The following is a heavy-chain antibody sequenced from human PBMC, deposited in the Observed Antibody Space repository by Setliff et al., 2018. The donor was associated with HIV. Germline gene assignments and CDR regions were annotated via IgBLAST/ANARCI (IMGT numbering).Heavy chain of an antibody. CDR1: GVSFGSSDYY. CDR3: ARGVNFDY. CDR2: FYYSGST. V-gene: IGHV4-39*07. Sequence: TLSLTCTVSGVSFGSSDYYRAWIRQPPGKGLEWIGSFYYSGSTYYNPSLKSRVTISVDTSKNQFSLKLTSVTAADTAIYYCARGVNFDYWGQGTQVTVSS. D-gene: IGHD3-3*01. J-gene: IGHJ4*02.